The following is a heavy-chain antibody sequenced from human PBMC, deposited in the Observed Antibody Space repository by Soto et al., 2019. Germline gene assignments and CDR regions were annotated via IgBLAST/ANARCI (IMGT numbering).Heavy chain of an antibody. Sequence: GGSLRLSCAASGFTFSSYGMHWVRQAPGKGLEWVAVIWYDGSNKYYADSAKGRFTISRDNSKNTLYMQMNSLRAEDTAVSYCARELSYYASSGYKIRSRAFDYWGQGTLVTVSS. CDR1: GFTFSSYG. CDR3: ARELSYYASSGYKIRSRAFDY. CDR2: IWYDGSNK. J-gene: IGHJ4*02. V-gene: IGHV3-33*01. D-gene: IGHD3-22*01.